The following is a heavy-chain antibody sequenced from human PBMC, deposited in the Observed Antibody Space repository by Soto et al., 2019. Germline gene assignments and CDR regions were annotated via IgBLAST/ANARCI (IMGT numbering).Heavy chain of an antibody. V-gene: IGHV3-21*01. CDR1: GFTFSRVS. J-gene: IGHJ4*02. CDR2: ISSASSET. CDR3: ARVAY. Sequence: PGGSLRLSCTASGFTFSRVSMNWGRQVPGKGLEWVASISSASSETWYADSVKGRFIISSDNAQNSLFLQMNTLRPEDSAIYYCARVAYWGPGTQVTVSS.